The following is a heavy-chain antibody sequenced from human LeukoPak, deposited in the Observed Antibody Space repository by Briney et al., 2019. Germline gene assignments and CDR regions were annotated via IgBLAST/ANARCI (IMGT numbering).Heavy chain of an antibody. J-gene: IGHJ4*02. CDR2: INHSGST. CDR3: ARAGGLGSRSYYGSGSYLNY. D-gene: IGHD3-10*01. V-gene: IGHV4-34*01. CDR1: GGSFSGYY. Sequence: PSETLSLTCAVYGGSFSGYYWSWIRQPPGKGLEWIGEINHSGSTNYNPSLKSRVTISVDTSKNQFSLKLSSVTAADTAVYYCARAGGLGSRSYYGSGSYLNYWGQGTLVTVSS.